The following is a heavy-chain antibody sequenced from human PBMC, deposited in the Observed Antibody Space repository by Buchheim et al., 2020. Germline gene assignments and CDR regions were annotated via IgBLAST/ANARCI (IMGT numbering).Heavy chain of an antibody. CDR2: VYYSGST. Sequence: QVQLQESGPGLVKPSETLSLTCTVSGGSISTYYWSWIRQPPGKGLEWIGSVYYSGSTNYNPSLKSRVTISIDTSKKQFSLNPRSVTAADTAVYYCARRDSTGWYPFDIWGQGT. CDR1: GGSISTYY. J-gene: IGHJ3*02. CDR3: ARRDSTGWYPFDI. D-gene: IGHD6-19*01. V-gene: IGHV4-59*08.